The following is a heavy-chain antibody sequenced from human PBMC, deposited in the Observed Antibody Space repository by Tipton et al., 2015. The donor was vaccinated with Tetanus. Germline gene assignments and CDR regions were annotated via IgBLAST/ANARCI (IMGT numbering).Heavy chain of an antibody. Sequence: TLSLTCTVSGGSISSHHWSWIRQAPGKGLEWIGYFHFTGSTNFNPSLESRVTISGDTSKNQFSLKMRSVTAADTAVYYCARDVWKYPYGYGYFDFWGQGALVIVSS. CDR2: FHFTGST. CDR3: ARDVWKYPYGYGYFDF. D-gene: IGHD5-18*01. V-gene: IGHV4-59*11. CDR1: GGSISSHH. J-gene: IGHJ4*02.